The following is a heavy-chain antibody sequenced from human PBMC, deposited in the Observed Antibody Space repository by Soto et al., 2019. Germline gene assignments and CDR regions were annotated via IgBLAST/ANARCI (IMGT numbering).Heavy chain of an antibody. D-gene: IGHD3-16*01. J-gene: IGHJ5*02. CDR3: ARMATFGSLNWFDP. V-gene: IGHV1-8*01. Sequence: QVQLVQSGAEVREPGASVKVSCKASGYSFTNNDVSWVRQATGQGLEWMGWMNPGSGDTGYAQKFQGRVTMTRDISKATAYRELSSLRSDDTAIYYCARMATFGSLNWFDPWGQGTLVTVSS. CDR1: GYSFTNND. CDR2: MNPGSGDT.